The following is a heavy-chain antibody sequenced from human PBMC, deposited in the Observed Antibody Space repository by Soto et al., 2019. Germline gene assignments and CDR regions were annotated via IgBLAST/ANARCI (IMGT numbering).Heavy chain of an antibody. CDR3: ARDDSGFSGSHYIDYFNY. CDR1: GYTLTELS. CDR2: FDPEDGGT. V-gene: IGHV1-24*01. Sequence: GASVKVSCKVSGYTLTELSMHWVRQAPGKGLEWMGGFDPEDGGTIYAQKFQGRVTFTRDTSAGTVYMQLSSLTSEDTAVYYCARDDSGFSGSHYIDYFNYWGQGALVTVSS. J-gene: IGHJ4*02. D-gene: IGHD1-26*01.